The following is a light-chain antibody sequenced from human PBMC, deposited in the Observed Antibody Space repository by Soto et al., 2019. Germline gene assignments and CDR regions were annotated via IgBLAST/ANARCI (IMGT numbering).Light chain of an antibody. J-gene: IGKJ3*01. CDR2: DAS. Sequence: EIVLTQSPATLSLSPGERATLSCRASQSVSSYLAWYQQKPGQAPRLLIYDASNRATGIPARFSGSGSGTYFTLTIRSLEPEDFAVYYCQQRSNWVTFGPGTKVDIK. CDR1: QSVSSY. CDR3: QQRSNWVT. V-gene: IGKV3-11*01.